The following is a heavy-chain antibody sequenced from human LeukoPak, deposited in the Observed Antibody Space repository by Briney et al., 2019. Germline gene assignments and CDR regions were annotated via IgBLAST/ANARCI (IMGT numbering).Heavy chain of an antibody. V-gene: IGHV5-51*01. Sequence: GESLKISCEGSGYTFSNNWIGWVRQMPGKGLEWMGIIYPGDSDTRYSPSFQGQVTISADKSISTAYLQWSSLKASDTAMYYCARDPRYCSSTSCYWYGMDVWGQGTTVTVSS. J-gene: IGHJ6*02. CDR2: IYPGDSDT. D-gene: IGHD2-2*01. CDR1: GYTFSNNW. CDR3: ARDPRYCSSTSCYWYGMDV.